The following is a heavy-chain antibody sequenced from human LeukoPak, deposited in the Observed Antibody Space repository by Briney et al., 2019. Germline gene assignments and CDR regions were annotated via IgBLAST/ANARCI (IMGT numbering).Heavy chain of an antibody. D-gene: IGHD6-6*01. CDR1: GFTVSSNY. CDR3: ARVARLSGFDY. CDR2: IYSGGST. J-gene: IGHJ4*02. Sequence: PGGSLRLSCAASGFTVSSNYMSWVRQAPGKGLEWVSVIYSGGSTYYADSVKGRFTISRDNSKNTLYLQMNSLRAEDTAVYYCARVARLSGFDYWGQGTLVTVSS. V-gene: IGHV3-66*01.